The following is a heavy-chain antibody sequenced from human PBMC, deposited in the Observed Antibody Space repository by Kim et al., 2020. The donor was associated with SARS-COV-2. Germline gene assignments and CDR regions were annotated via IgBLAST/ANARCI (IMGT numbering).Heavy chain of an antibody. V-gene: IGHV4-39*01. J-gene: IGHJ4*02. CDR3: ARQPSLGGYFDY. D-gene: IGHD3-16*01. CDR2: T. Sequence: TYHNPSLRSRVTISVDTSKNQFSLKLSSVTAADTAVYFCARQPSLGGYFDYWGQGTLVTVSS.